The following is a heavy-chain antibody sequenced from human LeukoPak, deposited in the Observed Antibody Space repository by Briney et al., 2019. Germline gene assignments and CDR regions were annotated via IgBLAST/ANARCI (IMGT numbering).Heavy chain of an antibody. J-gene: IGHJ4*02. Sequence: GASVNVSCKASGYTFTGYYMHWVRQAPGQGLECMGWINPNSGGANYAQKFQGRVTMTRDTSISTAYMELSRLRSDDTAVYYCARLGRLERRVFDYWGQGTLVTVSS. CDR2: INPNSGGA. D-gene: IGHD1-1*01. CDR3: ARLGRLERRVFDY. CDR1: GYTFTGYY. V-gene: IGHV1-2*02.